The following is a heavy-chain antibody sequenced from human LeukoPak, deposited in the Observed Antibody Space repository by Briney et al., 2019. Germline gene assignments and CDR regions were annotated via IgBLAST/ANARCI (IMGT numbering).Heavy chain of an antibody. CDR2: IYYSGST. V-gene: IGHV4-59*08. D-gene: IGHD6-19*01. CDR3: ARQGTVATRFDP. J-gene: IGHJ5*02. Sequence: PSETPSLTCTVSGGSISYYYWSWIRQPPGKGLEWIGCIYYSGSTNYNPSLTSRVTISVDTSKNQFSLKLRSVTAADTAVYYCARQGTVATRFDPWGQGTLVTVSS. CDR1: GGSISYYY.